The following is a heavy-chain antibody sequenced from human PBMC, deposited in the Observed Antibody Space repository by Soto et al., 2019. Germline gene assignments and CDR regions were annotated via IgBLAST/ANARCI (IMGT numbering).Heavy chain of an antibody. CDR1: GFTFSGYA. CDR3: ARDLSSNWFDP. J-gene: IGHJ5*02. V-gene: IGHV3-30-3*01. CDR2: ISYDGSNK. Sequence: GGSLRLSCAASGFTFSGYAMHWVRQAPGQGLEWVAFISYDGSNKFYADSVKGRFTISRGNSKNTLFLQMNSLRAEDTAVYYCARDLSSNWFDPWGQGNMVTVSS.